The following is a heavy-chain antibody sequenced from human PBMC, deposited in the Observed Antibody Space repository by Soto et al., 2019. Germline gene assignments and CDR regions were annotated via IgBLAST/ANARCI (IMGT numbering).Heavy chain of an antibody. V-gene: IGHV1-69*02. J-gene: IGHJ3*02. CDR1: GGTFSSYA. Sequence: QVQLVQSGAEVKKPGSSVKVSCKASGGTFSSYAISWVRQAPGQGLEWMGRIVPILDIANYPQKFQGRVTITADKSTSTAYMELSSLRSEDAAVYYCACNLGITSAVTFDIWGQGTMVTASS. CDR3: ACNLGITSAVTFDI. D-gene: IGHD1-20*01. CDR2: IVPILDIA.